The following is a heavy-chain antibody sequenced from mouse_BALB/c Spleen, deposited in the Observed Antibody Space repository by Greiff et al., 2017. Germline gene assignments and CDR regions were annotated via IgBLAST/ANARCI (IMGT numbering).Heavy chain of an antibody. Sequence: VQLQESGAELARPGASVKLSCKASGYTFTSYWMQWVKQRPGQGLEWIGAIYPGDGDTRYTQKFKGKATLTADKSSSTAYMQLSSLASEDSAVYYCARGGYGSKFYWGQGTTLTVSS. CDR1: GYTFTSYW. D-gene: IGHD1-1*01. V-gene: IGHV1-87*01. CDR3: ARGGYGSKFY. CDR2: IYPGDGDT. J-gene: IGHJ2*01.